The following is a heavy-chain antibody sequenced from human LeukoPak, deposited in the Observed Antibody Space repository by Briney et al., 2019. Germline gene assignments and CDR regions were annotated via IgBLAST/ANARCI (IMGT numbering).Heavy chain of an antibody. D-gene: IGHD1-7*01. V-gene: IGHV4-59*08. Sequence: SETLSLTCTVSGGSISSYYWSWIRQPPGKGLEWIGYYYSGSTNYNPSLKSRVTISVDTSKNQFSLKLSSVTAADTAVYYCARHRYGTYDALDIWGQGTMVTVSS. CDR2: YYSGST. J-gene: IGHJ3*02. CDR1: GGSISSYY. CDR3: ARHRYGTYDALDI.